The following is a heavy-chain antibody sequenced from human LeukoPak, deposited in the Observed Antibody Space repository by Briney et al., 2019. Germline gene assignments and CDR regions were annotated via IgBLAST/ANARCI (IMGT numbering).Heavy chain of an antibody. CDR3: AREGRLWHSFDP. D-gene: IGHD5-18*01. CDR1: GGSISSYY. J-gene: IGHJ5*02. V-gene: IGHV4-59*01. CDR2: IYYSGST. Sequence: SETLSFTCTVSGGSISSYYWSWIRQPPGKGLEWIGYIYYSGSTNYNPSLKSRVTISVDTSKNQFSLKLSSVTAADTAVYYCAREGRLWHSFDPWGQGTLVTVSS.